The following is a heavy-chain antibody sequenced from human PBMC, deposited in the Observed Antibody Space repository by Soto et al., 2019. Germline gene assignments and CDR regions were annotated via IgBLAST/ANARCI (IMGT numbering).Heavy chain of an antibody. V-gene: IGHV3-21*01. J-gene: IGHJ6*02. CDR3: AREETAWPLAYGLDV. Sequence: PGGSLRLSCAGSGFTFSRYSMNWVRQAPGKGLEWVASIGTRGDIYYAESVKGRLTISRDNAKNSLSLEMDSLRVEDTGVYYCAREETAWPLAYGLDVWGQGTPVTVYS. D-gene: IGHD2-21*02. CDR2: IGTRGDI. CDR1: GFTFSRYS.